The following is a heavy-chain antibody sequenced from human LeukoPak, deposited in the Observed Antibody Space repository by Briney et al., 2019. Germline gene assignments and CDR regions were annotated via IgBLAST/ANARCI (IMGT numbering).Heavy chain of an antibody. V-gene: IGHV4-30-4*08. CDR1: GGSISSGDYY. CDR3: ARGDGIAAAGTPSD. D-gene: IGHD6-13*01. Sequence: SQTLSLTCTVSGGSISSGDYYWSWIPQPPGKGLEWIGEINQSGSTNYNPSLKSRLTISVDTSKNQFSLKMSSVTAADTAVYYCARGDGIAAAGTPSDWGQGTLVTVSS. J-gene: IGHJ4*02. CDR2: INQSGST.